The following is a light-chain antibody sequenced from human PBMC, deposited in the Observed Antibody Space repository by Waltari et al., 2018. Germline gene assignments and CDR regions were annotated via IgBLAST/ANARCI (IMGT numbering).Light chain of an antibody. Sequence: QLVLTQSPSASASLGASVKLTCTLSSGHSSNVIAWHQQQPEKGPRYLMKVNSEGSHSKGDDIPDRFSGSGSGAERYLTISSLQSEDEADYYCQTGGHGTWVFGGGTKLTVL. V-gene: IGLV4-69*01. CDR3: QTGGHGTWV. J-gene: IGLJ3*02. CDR2: VNSEGSH. CDR1: SGHSSNV.